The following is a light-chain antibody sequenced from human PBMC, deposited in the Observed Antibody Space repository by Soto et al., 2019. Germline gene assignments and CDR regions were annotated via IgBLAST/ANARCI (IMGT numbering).Light chain of an antibody. CDR2: EVS. CDR1: SSDVGGYNY. CDR3: SSYGGSNNVL. V-gene: IGLV2-8*01. J-gene: IGLJ2*01. Sequence: QSALTQPPSASGSPGQSVTISCTGTSSDVGGYNYVSRYQQYPGKAPTLMIYEVSKRPSGVPDRFSGSKSSNTASLTVSGLQAEDEADYYCSSYGGSNNVLFGGGTKLTVL.